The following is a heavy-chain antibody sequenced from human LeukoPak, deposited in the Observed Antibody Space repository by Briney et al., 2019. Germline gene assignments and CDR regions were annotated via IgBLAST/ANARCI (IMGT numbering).Heavy chain of an antibody. Sequence: SETLSLTCAVYGGSFRGYYWSWIRQPPGKGLEWIGEINHSGSTNYNPSLKSRVTISVDTSKNQFSLKLSSVTAADTAVYYCARLRGSYPRVGFDPWGQGTLVTVSS. CDR3: ARLRGSYPRVGFDP. CDR2: INHSGST. CDR1: GGSFRGYY. D-gene: IGHD1-26*01. J-gene: IGHJ5*02. V-gene: IGHV4-34*01.